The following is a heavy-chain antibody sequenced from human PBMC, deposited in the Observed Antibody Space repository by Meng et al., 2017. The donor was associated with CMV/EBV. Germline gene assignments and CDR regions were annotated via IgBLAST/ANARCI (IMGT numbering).Heavy chain of an antibody. J-gene: IGHJ1*01. D-gene: IGHD4-17*01. Sequence: GGSLRLSCAASGFTFSSYSMNWVRQAPGKGLEWVSSISSSSSYIYYADSVKGRFTISRDNAKNSLYLQMNSLRAEDTAVYYCARGPYGTTVTTGDFQHWGQGTLVTVSS. CDR2: ISSSSSYI. CDR1: GFTFSSYS. V-gene: IGHV3-21*01. CDR3: ARGPYGTTVTTGDFQH.